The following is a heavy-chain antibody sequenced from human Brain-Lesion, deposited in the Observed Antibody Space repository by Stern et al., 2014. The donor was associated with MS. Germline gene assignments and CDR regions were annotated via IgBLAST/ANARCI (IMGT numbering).Heavy chain of an antibody. D-gene: IGHD5-18*01. J-gene: IGHJ4*02. CDR1: GGSISSGSYY. CDR2: IYASGST. V-gene: IGHV4-61*02. Sequence: VQLVESGPGLVKPSQTLSLTCSVSGGSISSGSYYWNWIRQPAGKGLEWIGRIYASGSTHYSPSLKSRFFISGDTSKNQFSLKLSSVTAADAAMYYCVRETGGYTYGDTDFFDFWGQGTLVTVSS. CDR3: VRETGGYTYGDTDFFDF.